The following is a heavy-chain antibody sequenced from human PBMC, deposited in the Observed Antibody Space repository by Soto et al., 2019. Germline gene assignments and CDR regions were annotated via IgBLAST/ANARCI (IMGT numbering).Heavy chain of an antibody. CDR3: ARGNTYYYDSSGYYYGGEFDP. V-gene: IGHV4-31*03. CDR2: IYYSGST. Sequence: PSETLSLTCTVSGGSISSGGYYWSWIRQHPGKGLEWIGYIYYSGSTYYNPSLKSRVTISVDTSKNQFSLKLSSVTAADTAVYYCARGNTYYYDSSGYYYGGEFDPWGQGTLVTVSS. D-gene: IGHD3-22*01. J-gene: IGHJ5*02. CDR1: GGSISSGGYY.